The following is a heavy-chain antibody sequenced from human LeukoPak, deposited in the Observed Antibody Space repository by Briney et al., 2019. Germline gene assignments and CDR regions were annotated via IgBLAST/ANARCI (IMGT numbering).Heavy chain of an antibody. CDR1: SDSISDYE. CDR2: IYTSGTT. D-gene: IGHD5-12*01. Sequence: SETLSLTCTVSSDSISDYEWSWIRQPAGRGLEWIGRIYTSGTTNYNPSLKSRVTMSVDTSKNRFSLKLSSVTAADTAVYYCVRGSGYDPFDYWGQGTLVTVSS. V-gene: IGHV4-4*07. J-gene: IGHJ4*02. CDR3: VRGSGYDPFDY.